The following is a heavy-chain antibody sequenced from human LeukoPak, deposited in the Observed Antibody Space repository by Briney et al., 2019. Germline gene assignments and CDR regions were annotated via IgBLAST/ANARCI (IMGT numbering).Heavy chain of an antibody. CDR1: GSTVSSNY. Sequence: GGSLRLSCAASGSTVSSNYMSWVRQAPGKGLEWVSVIYSGGSTYYADSVKGRFTISRDNSKNSLYLQMNSLRAEDTAVYYCARMGRGSSSWYGPFDYWGQGTLVTVSS. J-gene: IGHJ4*02. V-gene: IGHV3-53*01. CDR3: ARMGRGSSSWYGPFDY. CDR2: IYSGGST. D-gene: IGHD6-13*01.